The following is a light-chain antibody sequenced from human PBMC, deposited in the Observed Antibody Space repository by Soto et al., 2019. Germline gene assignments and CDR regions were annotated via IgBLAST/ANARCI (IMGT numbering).Light chain of an antibody. Sequence: DIPMTQSPSTLSASVGDRVTITCRASQSISGWLAWYQQIPGKAPKLLIYKTSNLESGVPIRFTGSGSGTEFTLTITSLQPDDFATYYCQQYYIYPLTFGGGTKVEIK. V-gene: IGKV1-5*03. J-gene: IGKJ4*01. CDR3: QQYYIYPLT. CDR1: QSISGW. CDR2: KTS.